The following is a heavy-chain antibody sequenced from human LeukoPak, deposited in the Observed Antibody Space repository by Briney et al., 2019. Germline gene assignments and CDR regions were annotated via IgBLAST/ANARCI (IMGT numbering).Heavy chain of an antibody. CDR2: INAGNGNT. CDR1: GYTFTSYA. J-gene: IGHJ4*02. CDR3: ARDNSGGYDYVWGSYDY. Sequence: ASVKLSCKASGYTFTSYAMHWVRQAPGQRLEWMGWINAGNGNTKYAQKFQGRVTITRDTSASTDYMEMSSLRTDDTAVYYCARDNSGGYDYVWGSYDYWGQGTLVTVSS. D-gene: IGHD3-16*01. V-gene: IGHV1-3*01.